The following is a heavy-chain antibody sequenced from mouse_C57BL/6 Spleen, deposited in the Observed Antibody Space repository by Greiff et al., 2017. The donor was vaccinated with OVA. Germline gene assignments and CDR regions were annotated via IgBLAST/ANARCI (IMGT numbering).Heavy chain of an antibody. D-gene: IGHD2-4*01. J-gene: IGHJ1*03. V-gene: IGHV5-17*01. Sequence: EVKLQESGGGLVKPGGSLKLSCAASGFTFSDYGMHWVRQAPEKGLEWVAYISSGSSTIYYADTVKGRFTISRDNAKNTLFLQMTSLRSEDTAMYYCARVGGLRPYWYFDVWGTGTTVTVSS. CDR2: ISSGSSTI. CDR3: ARVGGLRPYWYFDV. CDR1: GFTFSDYG.